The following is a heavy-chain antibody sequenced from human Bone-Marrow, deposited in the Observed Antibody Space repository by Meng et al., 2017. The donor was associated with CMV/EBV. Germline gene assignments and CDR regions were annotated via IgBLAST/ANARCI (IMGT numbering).Heavy chain of an antibody. D-gene: IGHD2-21*01. V-gene: IGHV3-30-3*01. CDR3: ARDCAPYYYYGMDV. CDR1: GFTFSSYA. CDR2: ISYDGSNK. Sequence: ASGFTFSSYAMHWVRQAPGKGLEWVAVISYDGSNKYYADSVKGRFTISRDNSKNTLYLQMNSLRAEDTAVYYCARDCAPYYYYGMDVWGQGTTVTVSS. J-gene: IGHJ6*02.